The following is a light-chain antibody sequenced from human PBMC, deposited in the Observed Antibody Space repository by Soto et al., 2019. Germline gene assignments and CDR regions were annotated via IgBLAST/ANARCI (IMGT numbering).Light chain of an antibody. J-gene: IGLJ2*01. Sequence: QSALTQPPSASGTPGQTVSISWSGGRANIGSNTVNWYQQLPGTAPKLLIYTNYQRPSGVPDRFSGSKSDTSASLAISGLRSEDEADYYCAAWDDSLNRPVFGGGTKLTVL. V-gene: IGLV1-44*01. CDR3: AAWDDSLNRPV. CDR1: RANIGSNT. CDR2: TNY.